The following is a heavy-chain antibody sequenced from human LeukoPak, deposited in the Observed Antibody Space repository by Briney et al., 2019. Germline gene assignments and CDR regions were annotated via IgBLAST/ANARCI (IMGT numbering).Heavy chain of an antibody. Sequence: GGSLRLSCAASGFTFSSYEMSWVRQAPGKGLEWISYISSSGSTIYYEDSVKVRFTISRDNAKNSLYLQMNSLRAEDTAVYYCARDRWVGWLQPGYFDYWGQGTLVTVSS. D-gene: IGHD5-24*01. V-gene: IGHV3-48*03. J-gene: IGHJ4*02. CDR3: ARDRWVGWLQPGYFDY. CDR2: ISSSGSTI. CDR1: GFTFSSYE.